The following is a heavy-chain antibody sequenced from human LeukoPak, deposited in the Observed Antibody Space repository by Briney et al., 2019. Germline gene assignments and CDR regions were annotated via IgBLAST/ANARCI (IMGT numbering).Heavy chain of an antibody. J-gene: IGHJ5*02. V-gene: IGHV1-2*02. D-gene: IGHD5-18*01. CDR2: INPNSGGT. CDR1: GYTFTGYY. CDR3: ARDGVTQYNWFDP. Sequence: ASVKASCKASGYTFTGYYMHWVRQAPGQGLEWMGWINPNSGGTNYAQKFQGRVTMTRDTSISTAYMELSRLRSDDTAVYYCARDGVTQYNWFDPWGQGTLVTVSS.